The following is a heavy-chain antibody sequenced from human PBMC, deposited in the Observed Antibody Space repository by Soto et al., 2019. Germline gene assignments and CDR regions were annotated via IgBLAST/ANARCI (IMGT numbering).Heavy chain of an antibody. J-gene: IGHJ3*02. CDR3: ARDQGWGASDI. D-gene: IGHD6-19*01. CDR2: VNQGGNGM. Sequence: PGGSLRLSCAASGFSFSSSWMNWIRQAPGKGLEWLANVNQGGNGMNYAASVKGRFTISPDDAKNSLFLQMNNLRAEDSAVYYCARDQGWGASDIWGQGTKVTVSS. CDR1: GFSFSSSW. V-gene: IGHV3-7*01.